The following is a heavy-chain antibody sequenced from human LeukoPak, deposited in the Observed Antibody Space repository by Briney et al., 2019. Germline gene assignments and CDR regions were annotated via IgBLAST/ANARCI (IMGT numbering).Heavy chain of an antibody. CDR3: ARDRPTLGYCTNGVCSNFDY. J-gene: IGHJ4*02. D-gene: IGHD2-8*01. CDR2: INHSGST. CDR1: GGSFSGYY. V-gene: IGHV4-34*01. Sequence: SETLSLTCAVYGGSFSGYYWSWLRQPPGRGLEWIGEINHSGSTNYNPSLKSRVTISVDTSKNQFSLKLSSVTAADTAVYYCARDRPTLGYCTNGVCSNFDYWGQGTLVTVSS.